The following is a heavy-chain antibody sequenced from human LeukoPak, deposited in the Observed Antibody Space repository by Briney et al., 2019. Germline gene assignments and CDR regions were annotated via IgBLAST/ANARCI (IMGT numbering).Heavy chain of an antibody. CDR2: IYYSGST. CDR1: GGSISSSRYY. Sequence: SETLSLTCTVSGGSISSSRYYWGWIRQPPGKGLEWIGSIYYSGSTYYNPSLKSRVTISVDTSKNQFSLKLSSVTAADTAVYYCARHLGVGSSWYYFDYWGQGTLVTVSS. J-gene: IGHJ4*02. V-gene: IGHV4-39*01. D-gene: IGHD6-13*01. CDR3: ARHLGVGSSWYYFDY.